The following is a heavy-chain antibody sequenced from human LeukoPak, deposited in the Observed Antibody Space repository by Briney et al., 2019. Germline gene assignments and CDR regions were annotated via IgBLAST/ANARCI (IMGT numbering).Heavy chain of an antibody. J-gene: IGHJ3*02. D-gene: IGHD1-26*01. CDR3: AKPKASWELLDAFDI. CDR2: ISGNGDST. V-gene: IGHV3-23*01. Sequence: GGSLRLSCAASGFTFSGYGMSWVRQAPGKRLEWVSVISGNGDSTYYADSVKGRFTISRDNPKNTLYLQMNSLRAEDTAVYYCAKPKASWELLDAFDIWGQGTMVTVSS. CDR1: GFTFSGYG.